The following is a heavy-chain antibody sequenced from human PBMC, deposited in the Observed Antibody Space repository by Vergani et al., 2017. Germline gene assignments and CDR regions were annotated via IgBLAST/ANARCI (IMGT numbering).Heavy chain of an antibody. Sequence: QLQLQESGPGLVKPSETLSLTCAVSGVSIKSRSYYWGWIRQSPGKGLEWIGSIYDNGNTYYNLSLKSRVAISVDTSKNQVSLNLGSVTAADTAVYYCARNRAIELAGRMHYYYAIDVWGQGTTVTVSS. J-gene: IGHJ6*02. CDR2: IYDNGNT. CDR3: ARNRAIELAGRMHYYYAIDV. D-gene: IGHD5-24*01. CDR1: GVSIKSRSYY. V-gene: IGHV4-39*01.